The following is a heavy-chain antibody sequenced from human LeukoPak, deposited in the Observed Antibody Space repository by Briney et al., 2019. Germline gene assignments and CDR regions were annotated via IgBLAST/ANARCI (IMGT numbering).Heavy chain of an antibody. V-gene: IGHV4-59*01. CDR1: GGSISSYY. Sequence: SETLSLTCTVSGGSISSYYWSWIRQPPGKGLEWIGYIYYSGSTNYNPSLKSRVTISVDTSKNQFSLKLSSVAAADTAVYYCARSRRGYYPWGQGTLVTVSS. J-gene: IGHJ5*02. CDR3: ARSRRGYYP. D-gene: IGHD3-22*01. CDR2: IYYSGST.